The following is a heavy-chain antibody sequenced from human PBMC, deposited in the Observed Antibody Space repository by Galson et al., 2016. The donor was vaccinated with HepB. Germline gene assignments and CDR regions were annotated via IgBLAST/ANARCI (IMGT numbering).Heavy chain of an antibody. V-gene: IGHV3-23*01. D-gene: IGHD3-22*01. CDR1: GFTFSNYA. J-gene: IGHJ4*02. CDR3: AKERYDSSGARYDY. Sequence: GSLRLSCAASGFTFSNYAMSWVRQAPGKGLEWVSGISESGGTTYDTDSLKGRFTISRDNSRNMLFLQMTSMRAEDTAVYYCAKERYDSSGARYDYWGQGTRVTFSS. CDR2: ISESGGTT.